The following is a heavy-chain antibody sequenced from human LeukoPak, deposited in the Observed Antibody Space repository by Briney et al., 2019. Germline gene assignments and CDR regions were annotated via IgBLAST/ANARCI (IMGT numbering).Heavy chain of an antibody. CDR2: IKQDGSEK. CDR3: ARDAPSPSPYYDFWSGYYYYYYMDV. CDR1: GFTFITYW. V-gene: IGHV3-7*01. D-gene: IGHD3-3*01. Sequence: GGSLRLSCAASGFTFITYWMSWVRQAPGKGLEWVANIKQDGSEKYYVDSVKGRFTISRDNAKNSLYLQMNSLRAEDTAVYYCARDAPSPSPYYDFWSGYYYYYYMDVWGKGTTVTVSS. J-gene: IGHJ6*03.